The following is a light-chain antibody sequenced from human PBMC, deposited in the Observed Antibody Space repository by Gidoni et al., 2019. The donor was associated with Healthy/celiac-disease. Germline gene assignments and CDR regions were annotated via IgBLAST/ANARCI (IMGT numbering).Light chain of an antibody. CDR1: QSISSY. CDR2: AAS. Sequence: DIQITQSPSSLSASVRDRLTITCLESQSISSYLNCYQQQPGKAPKLLIYAASSLQSVVPSRFSGSGSGTDSTLTISILQPEDFVTYYCQESHSTLTFGPGTKVDIK. J-gene: IGKJ3*01. V-gene: IGKV1-39*01. CDR3: QESHSTLT.